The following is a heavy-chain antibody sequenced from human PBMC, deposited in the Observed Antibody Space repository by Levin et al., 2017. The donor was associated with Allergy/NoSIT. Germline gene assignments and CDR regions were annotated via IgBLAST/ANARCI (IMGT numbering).Heavy chain of an antibody. CDR2: IIPIFGTA. CDR1: GGTFSSYT. V-gene: IGHV1-69*13. Sequence: SVKVSCKASGGTFSSYTISWVRQAPGQGLEWMGGIIPIFGTANYAQKFQGRVTISADESTSTAYMELSSLRSEDTAVYYCARGSYPRPGGEFDYWGQGTLVTVSS. J-gene: IGHJ4*02. D-gene: IGHD3-16*02. CDR3: ARGSYPRPGGEFDY.